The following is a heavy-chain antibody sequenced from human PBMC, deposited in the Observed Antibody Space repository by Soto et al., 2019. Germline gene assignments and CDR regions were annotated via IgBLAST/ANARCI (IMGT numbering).Heavy chain of an antibody. V-gene: IGHV3-30-3*01. CDR1: GFTFSSYA. D-gene: IGHD2-2*02. CDR3: ARAHTPGNAFDI. CDR2: ISYDGSNK. J-gene: IGHJ3*02. Sequence: QVQLVESGGGVVQLGRSLRLSCAASGFTFSSYAMHWVRQAPGKGLEWVAVISYDGSNKYYADSVKGRFTISRDNSKNTLYLQMNSLRAEDTAVYYCARAHTPGNAFDIWGQGTMVTVSS.